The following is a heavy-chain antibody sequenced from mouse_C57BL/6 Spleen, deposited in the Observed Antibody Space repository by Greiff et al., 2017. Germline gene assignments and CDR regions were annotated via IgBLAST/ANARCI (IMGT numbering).Heavy chain of an antibody. CDR2: INPNNGGT. Sequence: PLQQPLPSLFNPGASVKISCKASGYTFTDYYMNWVKQSHGKSLEWIGDINPNNGGTSYNQKFKGKATLTVDKSSSTAYMELRSLTSEDSAVYYCARSRGPYYFDYWGQGTTLTVSS. CDR3: ARSRGPYYFDY. V-gene: IGHV1-26*01. CDR1: GYTFTDYY. J-gene: IGHJ2*01.